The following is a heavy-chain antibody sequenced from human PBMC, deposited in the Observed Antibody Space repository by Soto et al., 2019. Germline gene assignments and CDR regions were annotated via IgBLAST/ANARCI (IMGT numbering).Heavy chain of an antibody. CDR1: GFTFSSYA. CDR3: ARAFWSGSDY. V-gene: IGHV3-30-3*01. J-gene: IGHJ4*02. D-gene: IGHD3-3*01. CDR2: ISYDGSNK. Sequence: QVQLVESGGGVVQPGRSLRLSCAASGFTFSSYAMHWVRQAPGKGLEWVAVISYDGSNKYYADSVKGRLTISRDNSKNTLYLQMNSLRAEDTAVYYCARAFWSGSDYWGQGTLVTVSS.